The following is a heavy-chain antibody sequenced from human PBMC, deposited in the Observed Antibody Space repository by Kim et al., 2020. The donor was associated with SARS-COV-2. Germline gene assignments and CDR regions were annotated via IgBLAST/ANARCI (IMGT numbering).Heavy chain of an antibody. J-gene: IGHJ4*02. CDR2: IIPIFGTA. Sequence: SVKVSCKASGGTFSSYAISWVRQAPGQGLEWMGGIIPIFGTANYAQKFQGRVTITADESTSTAYMELSSLRSEDTAVYYCARGYCSGGSCYSDYWGQGTLVTVSS. D-gene: IGHD2-15*01. V-gene: IGHV1-69*13. CDR3: ARGYCSGGSCYSDY. CDR1: GGTFSSYA.